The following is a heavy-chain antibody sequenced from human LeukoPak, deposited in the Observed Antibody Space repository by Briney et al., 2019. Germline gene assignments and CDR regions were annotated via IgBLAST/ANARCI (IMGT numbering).Heavy chain of an antibody. V-gene: IGHV3-74*01. CDR3: ARDGHGTNLDEFDY. CDR2: INRDGSNT. Sequence: PGGSLRLSCAASGFTFSSHWMHWVRQAPGKGLVWASRINRDGSNTNYADSAKGRFTISRDNAKDTVYLQMNSLRVEDTAVYYCARDGHGTNLDEFDYWGQGTLVTVSS. CDR1: GFTFSSHW. D-gene: IGHD1-1*01. J-gene: IGHJ4*02.